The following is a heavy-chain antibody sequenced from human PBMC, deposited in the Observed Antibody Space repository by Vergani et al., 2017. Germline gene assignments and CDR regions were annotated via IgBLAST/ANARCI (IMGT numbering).Heavy chain of an antibody. Sequence: QVQLVESGGGVVQPGRSLRLSCAASGFTFSSYGMHWVRQAPGKGLEWVAVISYDGSNKYYADSVKGRFTISRDNSKNTLYLQMNSLRAEDTAVYYCAKDSGYDSSGYAYFDYWGQGTLVTVS. CDR3: AKDSGYDSSGYAYFDY. CDR1: GFTFSSYG. CDR2: ISYDGSNK. V-gene: IGHV3-30*18. D-gene: IGHD3-22*01. J-gene: IGHJ4*02.